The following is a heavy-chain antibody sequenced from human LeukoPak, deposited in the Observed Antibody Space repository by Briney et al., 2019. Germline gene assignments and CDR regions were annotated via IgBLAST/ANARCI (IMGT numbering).Heavy chain of an antibody. CDR2: IYYNGHT. CDR1: GGSISGASIRGTTYY. V-gene: IGHV4-39*07. Sequence: SETLSLTCTISGGSISGASIRGTTYYWGCVRQPPGKGLEWIGSIYYNGHTFFNPSLKSRVTLSLDTSRNQVSLKLSSVTAADTAVYYCVRSPTGTAVTANWFDPWGQGTLVTVSS. CDR3: VRSPTGTAVTANWFDP. J-gene: IGHJ5*02. D-gene: IGHD6-19*01.